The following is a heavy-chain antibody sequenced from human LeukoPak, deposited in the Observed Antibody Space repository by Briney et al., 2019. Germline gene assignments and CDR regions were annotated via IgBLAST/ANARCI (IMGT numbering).Heavy chain of an antibody. CDR2: ISYDGSNK. Sequence: PGGSLRLSCAASGFTFSDYAMHWVRQAPGKGLEWVGVISYDGSNKYYADSVKGRFTISRDNSKNTLYLQMNSLRAEDTAVYYCARDGGLYDFWSGYFDYWGQGTLVTVSS. V-gene: IGHV3-30*04. CDR3: ARDGGLYDFWSGYFDY. D-gene: IGHD3-3*01. J-gene: IGHJ4*02. CDR1: GFTFSDYA.